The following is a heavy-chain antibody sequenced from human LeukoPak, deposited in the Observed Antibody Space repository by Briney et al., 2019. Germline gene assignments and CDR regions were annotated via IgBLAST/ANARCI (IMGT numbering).Heavy chain of an antibody. Sequence: SSETLSLTCAVFGGSFSGYYWSWIRQPPGKGLEWIGEINHSGGTNYNPSLKSRVTISVDKSKNQFSLKLSSVTAADTAVYYCAREREGYCSGGSCYAFDYWGQGTLVTVSS. CDR3: AREREGYCSGGSCYAFDY. CDR1: GGSFSGYY. J-gene: IGHJ4*02. D-gene: IGHD2-15*01. CDR2: INHSGGT. V-gene: IGHV4-34*01.